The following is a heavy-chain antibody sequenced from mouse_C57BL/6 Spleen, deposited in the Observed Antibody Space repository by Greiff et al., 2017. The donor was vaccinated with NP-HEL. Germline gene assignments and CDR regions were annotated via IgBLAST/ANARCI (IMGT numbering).Heavy chain of an antibody. Sequence: QVQLQQSGPGLVQPSQSLSITCTVSGFSLTSYGVHWVRQPPGKGLEWLGVIWSGGSTDYNAAFISRLSISKDNSKSQVFFKMNSLQADDTAIYYCARGYGSSYRFAYWGQGTLVTVSA. CDR3: ARGYGSSYRFAY. V-gene: IGHV2-4*02. CDR2: IWSGGST. CDR1: GFSLTSYG. D-gene: IGHD1-1*01. J-gene: IGHJ3*01.